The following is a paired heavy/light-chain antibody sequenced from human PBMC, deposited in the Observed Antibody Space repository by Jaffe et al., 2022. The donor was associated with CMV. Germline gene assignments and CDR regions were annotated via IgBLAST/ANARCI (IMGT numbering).Heavy chain of an antibody. J-gene: IGHJ5*02. D-gene: IGHD3-16*02. V-gene: IGHV3-48*03. CDR2: ISSSGSTI. CDR3: ATVLTFGGVIVNGDWFDP. Sequence: EVQLVESGGGLVQPGGSLRLSCAASGFTFSSYEMNWVRQAPGKGLEWVSYISSSGSTIYYADSVKGRFTISRDNAKNSLYLQMNSLRAEDTAVYYCATVLTFGGVIVNGDWFDPWGQGTLVTVSS. CDR1: GFTFSSYE.
Light chain of an antibody. V-gene: IGKV1-17*01. J-gene: IGKJ1*01. CDR1: QGIRND. CDR3: LQHNSYSWT. Sequence: DIQMTQSPSSLSASVGDRVTITCRASQGIRNDLGWYQQKPGKAPKRLIYAASSLQSGVPSRFSGSGSGTEFTLTISSLQPEDFATYYCLQHNSYSWTFGQGTKVEIK. CDR2: AAS.